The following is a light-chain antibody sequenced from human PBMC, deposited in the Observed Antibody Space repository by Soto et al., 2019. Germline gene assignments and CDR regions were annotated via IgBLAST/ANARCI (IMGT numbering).Light chain of an antibody. J-gene: IGLJ2*01. CDR3: SSYSPITPVV. V-gene: IGLV2-14*01. CDR2: EVS. Sequence: QSVLTQPASVSGSPGQSITISCTGTSTDVGGYNYVSWYQQYPGKAPKLIIYEVSDRPSGVSNRFSGSKSGNTASLTISGLQAEDEADYYCSSYSPITPVVFGGGTKLTVL. CDR1: STDVGGYNY.